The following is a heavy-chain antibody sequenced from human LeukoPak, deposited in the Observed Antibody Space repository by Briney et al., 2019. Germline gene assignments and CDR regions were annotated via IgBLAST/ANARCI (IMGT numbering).Heavy chain of an antibody. Sequence: GESLKISGKGSGYSFTNYWISWVRQMPGKGLEWMGKIHPSDSYTNYSTAFEGLVTISADKSISTAYLQWSNLKASDTAIYYCALLRTSGYLADYWGQGTLVTVSS. CDR1: GYSFTNYW. CDR2: IHPSDSYT. V-gene: IGHV5-10-1*01. J-gene: IGHJ4*02. CDR3: ALLRTSGYLADY. D-gene: IGHD3-22*01.